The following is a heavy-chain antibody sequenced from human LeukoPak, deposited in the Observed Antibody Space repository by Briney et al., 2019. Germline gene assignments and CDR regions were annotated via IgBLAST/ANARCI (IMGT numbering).Heavy chain of an antibody. Sequence: SETLSLTCTVSGYSISSGYYWGWIRQPPGKGLEWIGSIYHSGSTYYNPSLKSRVTISVDTSKNQFSLKLSSVTAADTAVYYCASTLASSAVDYWGQGTLVTVSS. V-gene: IGHV4-38-2*02. D-gene: IGHD3-22*01. CDR3: ASTLASSAVDY. CDR1: GYSISSGYY. J-gene: IGHJ4*02. CDR2: IYHSGST.